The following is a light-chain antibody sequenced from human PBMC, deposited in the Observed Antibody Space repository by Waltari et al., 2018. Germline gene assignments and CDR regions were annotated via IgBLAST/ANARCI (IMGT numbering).Light chain of an antibody. CDR3: QQYGSSVLYT. CDR2: GVS. V-gene: IGKV3-20*01. Sequence: EVLLTQSPGTLSLSPGERATFACRASQSLSKRYLAWYQQKPGQSPRLLIYGVSSRAAGIPDRFSGSGSGTDFTLTISRLEPDDSAVYYCQQYGSSVLYTFGQGTKLEIK. J-gene: IGKJ2*01. CDR1: QSLSKRY.